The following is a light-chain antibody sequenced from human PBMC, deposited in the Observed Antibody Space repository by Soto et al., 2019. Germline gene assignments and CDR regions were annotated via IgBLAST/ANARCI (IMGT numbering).Light chain of an antibody. Sequence: EIVLTQSPGTLSLSPGEGAALSCRASQSINSFLAWYQQRRGQAPRLLIHGASNRATGIPDRFSGSGSGPDFPLTISRLEPEDFAVYYCQQYGGSPRTFGQGTKVDIK. V-gene: IGKV3-20*01. CDR2: GAS. CDR3: QQYGGSPRT. CDR1: QSINSF. J-gene: IGKJ1*01.